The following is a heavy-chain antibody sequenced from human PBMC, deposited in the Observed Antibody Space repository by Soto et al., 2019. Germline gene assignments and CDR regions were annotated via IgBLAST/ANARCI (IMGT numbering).Heavy chain of an antibody. J-gene: IGHJ6*03. V-gene: IGHV3-9*01. CDR2: ISWNSGSI. CDR3: AKDIEEGAYYMDV. Sequence: GGSLRLSCAASGFTFDDYAMHWVRQAPGKGLEWVSGISWNSGSIGYADSVKGRFTISRDNAKNSLYLQMNSLRAEDTALYYCAKDIEEGAYYMDVWGKGTTVTVSS. CDR1: GFTFDDYA. D-gene: IGHD3-16*01.